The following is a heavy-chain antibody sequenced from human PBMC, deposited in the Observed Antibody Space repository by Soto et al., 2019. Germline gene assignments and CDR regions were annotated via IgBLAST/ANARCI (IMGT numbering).Heavy chain of an antibody. CDR1: GVSISSSY. CDR3: ARGGNRYSNTASGVGGFDF. CDR2: IYYTGTT. V-gene: IGHV4-59*01. J-gene: IGHJ4*02. Sequence: SETLSLTCTVSGVSISSSYWSWIRQSPGTGLEWIGYIYYTGTTNYNPSLKRRVTISLDTAKNQFFLNVNSLTTAAKAVYFCARGGNRYSNTASGVGGFDFWGQGTLVTVSS. D-gene: IGHD5-12*01.